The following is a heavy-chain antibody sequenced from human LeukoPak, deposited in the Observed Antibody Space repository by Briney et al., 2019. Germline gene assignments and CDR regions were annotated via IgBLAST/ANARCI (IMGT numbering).Heavy chain of an antibody. CDR2: INPNSGGT. D-gene: IGHD6-19*01. Sequence: ASVKVSCKASGYTFTGYYMHWVRQAPGQGLEWMGWINPNSGGTNYAQKFQGWVTMTRDTSISTAYMELSSLRSEDTAVYYCARRPLIAVAGPYFDYWGQGTLVTVSS. CDR3: ARRPLIAVAGPYFDY. CDR1: GYTFTGYY. V-gene: IGHV1-2*04. J-gene: IGHJ4*02.